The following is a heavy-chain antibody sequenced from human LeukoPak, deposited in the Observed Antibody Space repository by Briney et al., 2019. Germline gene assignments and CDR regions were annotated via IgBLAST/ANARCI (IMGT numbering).Heavy chain of an antibody. J-gene: IGHJ4*02. Sequence: SETLSLTCTVSGGSISSYYWSWIRQPPGKGLEWIGYIYYSGSTNYNPSLKSRVTISVDTSKNQVSLKLSSVTAADTAVYYCARGGKWLLLRNWGQGTLVTVSS. V-gene: IGHV4-59*01. D-gene: IGHD3-22*01. CDR1: GGSISSYY. CDR3: ARGGKWLLLRN. CDR2: IYYSGST.